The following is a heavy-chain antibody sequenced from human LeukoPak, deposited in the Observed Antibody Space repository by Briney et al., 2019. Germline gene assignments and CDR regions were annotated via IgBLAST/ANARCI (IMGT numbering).Heavy chain of an antibody. CDR1: GFTFSSYS. Sequence: GGTLRLSCAASGFTFSSYSMNWVRQAPGKGLEGVSSISSRSSHIYYADSVKGRFTISRDNAKNSLYLQMNSLRTEDTAVYYCARENVMGWFDPWGQGTLVTVSS. CDR3: ARENVMGWFDP. CDR2: ISSRSSHI. D-gene: IGHD1-1*01. V-gene: IGHV3-21*01. J-gene: IGHJ5*02.